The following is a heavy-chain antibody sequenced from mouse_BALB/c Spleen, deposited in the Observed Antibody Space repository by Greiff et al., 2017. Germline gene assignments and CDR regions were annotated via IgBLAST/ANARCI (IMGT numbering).Heavy chain of an antibody. CDR3: ARGGDYGSYYAMDY. V-gene: IGHV5-6-5*01. CDR1: GFTFSSYA. Sequence: EVQLVESGGGLVKPGGSLKLSCAASGFTFSSYAMSWVRQTPEKRLEWVASISSGGSTYYPDSVKGRFTISRDNARNILYLQMSSLRSEDTAMYYCARGGDYGSYYAMDYWGQGTSVTVSS. CDR2: ISSGGST. J-gene: IGHJ4*01. D-gene: IGHD2-13*01.